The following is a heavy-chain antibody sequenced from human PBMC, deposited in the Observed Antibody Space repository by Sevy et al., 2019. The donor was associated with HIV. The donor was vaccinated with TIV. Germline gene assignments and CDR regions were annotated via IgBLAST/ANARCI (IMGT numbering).Heavy chain of an antibody. J-gene: IGHJ6*02. CDR3: ARGPEVAAILPMLGYYYYGMDV. D-gene: IGHD2-15*01. V-gene: IGHV1-18*01. Sequence: ASVKVSCKASGYTFTSYGISWVRQAPGEGLEWMGWISAYNGNTNYAQKLQGRVTMTTDTSTSTAYMELRSLRSDDTAVYYCARGPEVAAILPMLGYYYYGMDVWGQGTTVTVSS. CDR1: GYTFTSYG. CDR2: ISAYNGNT.